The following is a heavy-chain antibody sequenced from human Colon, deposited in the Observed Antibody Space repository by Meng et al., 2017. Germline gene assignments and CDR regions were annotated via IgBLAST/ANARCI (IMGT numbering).Heavy chain of an antibody. CDR1: GFSFRTYT. D-gene: IGHD3-10*01. CDR3: AKDRRVDGRWPFDY. V-gene: IGHV3-23*01. CDR2: IYGSDSST. J-gene: IGHJ4*02. Sequence: EVQFFESGGGVAQPGGSLRLSCAGSGFSFRTYTLSWVRQGPGKGLEWVAGIYGSDSSTHYADSVKGRFSISRDNSRNTVYLQMNSLRADDTAVYYCAKDRRVDGRWPFDYWGQGTVVTVSS.